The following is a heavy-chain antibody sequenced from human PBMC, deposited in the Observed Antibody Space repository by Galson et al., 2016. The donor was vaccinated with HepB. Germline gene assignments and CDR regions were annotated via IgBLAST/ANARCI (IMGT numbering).Heavy chain of an antibody. CDR1: GITLIGYN. CDR3: ARIGYGVSGGNGFDP. V-gene: IGHV3-30*04. Sequence: SLRLSCAASGITLIGYNMNWVRQAPGKGLEWVAHIAHSGGTAYNTDSVRGRVTISRDDSKNSEHLQMSSLEREDTAVYYCARIGYGVSGGNGFDPWGQGTTVTVSS. J-gene: IGHJ5*02. D-gene: IGHD2-15*01. CDR2: IAHSGGTA.